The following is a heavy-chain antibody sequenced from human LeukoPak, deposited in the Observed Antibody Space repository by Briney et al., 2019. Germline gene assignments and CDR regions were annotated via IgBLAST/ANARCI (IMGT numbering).Heavy chain of an antibody. CDR2: IKKDGSEK. CDR3: ARDSSVADNWFDP. CDR1: GFTFSSYW. J-gene: IGHJ5*02. D-gene: IGHD2-15*01. V-gene: IGHV3-7*01. Sequence: GGSLRLSCAASGFTFSSYWMSWVRQAQGKGREWVANIKKDGSEKYYVDSVKGRFTISRDNAKNSLYLQMNSLRAEDTAVYYCARDSSVADNWFDPWGQGTLVTVSS.